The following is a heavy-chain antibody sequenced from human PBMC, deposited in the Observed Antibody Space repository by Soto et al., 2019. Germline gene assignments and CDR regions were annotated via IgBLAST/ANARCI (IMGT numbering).Heavy chain of an antibody. CDR1: AFTFSSYA. V-gene: IGHV3-23*01. CDR2: ITASADTT. D-gene: IGHD2-2*01. J-gene: IGHJ3*02. CDR3: AKVSPLRDCTSTSCLGAFDI. Sequence: EEQLLESGGGLVRPGGSLRLSCAASAFTFSSYAMSWVRQAPGKGLEWVSAITASADTTYYADSVKGRFTISRDNSKNTLYLRMNSLRAEDTAVYYCAKVSPLRDCTSTSCLGAFDIWGQGTMVTVS.